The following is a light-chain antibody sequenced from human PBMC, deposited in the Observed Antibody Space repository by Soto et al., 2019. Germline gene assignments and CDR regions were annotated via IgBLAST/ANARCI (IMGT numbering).Light chain of an antibody. CDR1: QSVSSSY. V-gene: IGKV3-20*01. Sequence: EIVLTHHPGSVSLSPRERATLSCRASQSVSSSYLAWYQQKPGQAPRLLIYGASSRATGIPDRFSGSGSGTDFTLTICRLEPEDFAVYYCQLYGISPRTFGQGAKVDI. J-gene: IGKJ1*01. CDR2: GAS. CDR3: QLYGISPRT.